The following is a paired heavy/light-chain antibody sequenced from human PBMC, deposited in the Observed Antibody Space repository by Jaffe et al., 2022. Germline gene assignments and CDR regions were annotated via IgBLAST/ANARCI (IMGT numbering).Light chain of an antibody. V-gene: IGKV3-20*01. CDR1: QSLSSTY. Sequence: EIVLTQSPGTLSLSPGERATLSCRATQSLSSTYLAWYQQKPGQSPKLLIYGASSRATGIPDRFSGSGSGTDFTLTISRLEPEDFAVYYCQQYASAPDTFGQGTKLEIK. J-gene: IGKJ2*01. CDR3: QQYASAPDT. CDR2: GAS.
Heavy chain of an antibody. D-gene: IGHD6-19*01. V-gene: IGHV3-23*01. CDR1: EFTFSSYA. J-gene: IGHJ6*03. CDR2: ITDSGDDT. CDR3: AKRGSRSRGSNYYMDV. Sequence: EVQMLESGGGLVQPGGSLRLSCEASEFTFSSYAMSWVRQAPGKGLEGVSGITDSGDDTYYTDSVKGRFTISRDNSKSILYLQMNSLRVEDTAVYYCAKRGSRSRGSNYYMDVWGEGTTVTVSS.